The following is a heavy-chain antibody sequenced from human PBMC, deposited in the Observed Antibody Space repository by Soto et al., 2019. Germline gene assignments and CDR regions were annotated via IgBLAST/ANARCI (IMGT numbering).Heavy chain of an antibody. D-gene: IGHD6-13*01. CDR3: ARDRDSSSPNYYFDY. V-gene: IGHV1-69*13. CDR1: GGTFSSYA. Sequence: ASVKVSCKASGGTFSSYAISWVRQAPGQGLEWMGGIIPIFGTANYAQKFQGRVTITADESTSTAYMELSSLRSEDTAVYYCARDRDSSSPNYYFDYWGQGTLVTVSS. CDR2: IIPIFGTA. J-gene: IGHJ4*02.